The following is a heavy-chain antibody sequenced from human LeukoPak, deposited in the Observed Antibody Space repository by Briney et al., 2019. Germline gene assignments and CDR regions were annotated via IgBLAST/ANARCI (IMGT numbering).Heavy chain of an antibody. Sequence: ASVKVSCKASGYTFTGYYMHWVRQAPGQGLEWMGWINPNSGGTNYAQKFQGRVTMTRDTSISTAYMELSRLRSDDTAVYYCARDSYGVYELDYWGQGTLVTVSS. V-gene: IGHV1-2*02. D-gene: IGHD4-17*01. J-gene: IGHJ4*02. CDR1: GYTFTGYY. CDR2: INPNSGGT. CDR3: ARDSYGVYELDY.